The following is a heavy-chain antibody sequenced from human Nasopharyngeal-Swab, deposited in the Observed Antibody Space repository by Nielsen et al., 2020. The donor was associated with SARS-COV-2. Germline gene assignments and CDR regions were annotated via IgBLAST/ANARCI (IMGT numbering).Heavy chain of an antibody. Sequence: GESLKISCAASGFTFSSYGMHWVRQAPGKGLEWVAVISYDGSNKYYADSVKGRFTISRDNSKNTLYLQMNSLRAEDTAVYYCAKEGRVGQQLVRYFDYWGQGTLVTVSS. V-gene: IGHV3-30*18. CDR1: GFTFSSYG. J-gene: IGHJ4*02. CDR2: ISYDGSNK. D-gene: IGHD6-13*01. CDR3: AKEGRVGQQLVRYFDY.